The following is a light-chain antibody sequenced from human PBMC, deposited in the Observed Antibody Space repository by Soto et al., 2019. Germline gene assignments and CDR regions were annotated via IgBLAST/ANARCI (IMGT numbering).Light chain of an antibody. CDR1: QDISNY. CDR3: HQYDNLPFT. Sequence: DIQMTQSPSFLSASVGDRVTITCRASQDISNYLNWYQQRPGKAPKLLIYDANNLQTGVPSRFSGSGSGTDFTFAISSLQPEDIATYYCHQYDNLPFTFGPGTKVDIK. CDR2: DAN. V-gene: IGKV1-33*01. J-gene: IGKJ3*01.